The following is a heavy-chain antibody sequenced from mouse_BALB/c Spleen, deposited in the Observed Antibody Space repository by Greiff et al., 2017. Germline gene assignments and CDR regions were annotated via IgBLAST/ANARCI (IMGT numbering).Heavy chain of an antibody. J-gene: IGHJ4*01. D-gene: IGHD2-14*01. Sequence: EVQRVESGGGLVKPGGSLKLSCAASGFTFSSYAMSWVRQTPEKRLEWVASISSGGSTYYPDSVKGRFTISRDNARNILYLQMSSLRSEDTAMYYCALLYRYDGEAMDYWGQGTSVTVSS. CDR3: ALLYRYDGEAMDY. V-gene: IGHV5-6-5*01. CDR2: ISSGGST. CDR1: GFTFSSYA.